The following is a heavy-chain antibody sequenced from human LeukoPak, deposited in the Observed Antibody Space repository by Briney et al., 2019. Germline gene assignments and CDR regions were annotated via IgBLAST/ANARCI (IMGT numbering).Heavy chain of an antibody. Sequence: GGSLRLSCAASGSTLSHFWMTWVRQAPGKGLEWVAVTSHDGSNKYYADSVKGRFTISRDNSKNTLNLQMNSLRAEDTAVYYCARIRGGDGYRDAGYWGQGTLVTVSS. CDR1: GSTLSHFW. CDR2: TSHDGSNK. CDR3: ARIRGGDGYRDAGY. V-gene: IGHV3-30*03. D-gene: IGHD5-24*01. J-gene: IGHJ4*02.